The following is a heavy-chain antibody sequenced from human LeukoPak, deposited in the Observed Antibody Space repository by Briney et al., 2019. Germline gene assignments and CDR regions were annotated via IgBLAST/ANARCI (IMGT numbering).Heavy chain of an antibody. J-gene: IGHJ4*02. D-gene: IGHD3-10*01. CDR2: INPNSGGT. V-gene: IGHV1-2*02. CDR3: ARGITMVRGLYYFDY. CDR1: GYTFTGYH. Sequence: ASVKVSCKASGYTFTGYHMHWVRQAPGQGLEWMGWINPNSGGTNYAQKFQGRVTMTRDTSISTAYMELSRLRSDDTAVYYCARGITMVRGLYYFDYWGQGTLVTVSS.